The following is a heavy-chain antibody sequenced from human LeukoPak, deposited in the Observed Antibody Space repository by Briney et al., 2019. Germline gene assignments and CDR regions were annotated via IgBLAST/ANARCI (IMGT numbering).Heavy chain of an antibody. CDR1: GFTFSSYG. V-gene: IGHV3-30*02. CDR2: IRYDGGNK. D-gene: IGHD6-6*01. Sequence: PGGSLRLSCAASGFTFSSYGMHWVRQAPGKGLEWVAFIRYDGGNKYYADSVKGRFTISRDNSKNTLYLQMNSLRAEDTAVYYCAKDGYSSSHAFDYWGQGTLVTVSS. J-gene: IGHJ4*02. CDR3: AKDGYSSSHAFDY.